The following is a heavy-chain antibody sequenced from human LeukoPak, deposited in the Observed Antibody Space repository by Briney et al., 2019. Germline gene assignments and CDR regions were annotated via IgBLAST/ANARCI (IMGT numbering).Heavy chain of an antibody. Sequence: GASVKVSCKASGYTFYYYGISWVRQAPGQGLEWMGGIIPIFGTANYAQKFQGRVTITADESTSTAYMELSSLRSEDTAVYYCARRERLNWFDPWGQGTLVTVSS. CDR2: IIPIFGTA. J-gene: IGHJ5*02. CDR3: ARRERLNWFDP. D-gene: IGHD6-25*01. CDR1: GYTFYYYG. V-gene: IGHV1-69*13.